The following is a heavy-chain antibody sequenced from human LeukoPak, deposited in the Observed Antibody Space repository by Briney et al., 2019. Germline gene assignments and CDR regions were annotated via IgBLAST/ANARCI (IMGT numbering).Heavy chain of an antibody. D-gene: IGHD6-19*01. CDR2: IYSSGST. J-gene: IGHJ4*02. Sequence: SETLSLTCTVSGGPISRCYWSWIRQSPGKGLEWIGYIYSSGSTNYNPSLKSRVTISIDTSKNQFSLRLSSVTAADTAVYYCARVGYTSGWTETYFDSWGQGTLVTVSS. V-gene: IGHV4-59*01. CDR1: GGPISRCY. CDR3: ARVGYTSGWTETYFDS.